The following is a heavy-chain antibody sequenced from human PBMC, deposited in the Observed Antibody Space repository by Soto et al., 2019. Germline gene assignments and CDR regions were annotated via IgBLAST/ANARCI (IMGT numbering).Heavy chain of an antibody. J-gene: IGHJ6*03. CDR1: GGSVSSGAFY. V-gene: IGHV4-31*03. D-gene: IGHD1-1*01. CDR2: IHYTGGT. Sequence: QVQLQESGPGLVKPSETLSLTCTVSGGSVSSGAFYWSWIRQHPGKGLEWIGYIHYTGGTYYNPSLKSRITVSLDASRSQFSLKLTSVTAADTAVYYCAREGAGTTDFPTYLYYFYYMDVWGRGTTVTVSS. CDR3: AREGAGTTDFPTYLYYFYYMDV.